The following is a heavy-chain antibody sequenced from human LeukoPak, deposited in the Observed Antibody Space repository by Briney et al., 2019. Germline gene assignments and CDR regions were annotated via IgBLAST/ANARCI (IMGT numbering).Heavy chain of an antibody. D-gene: IGHD3-22*01. CDR1: GDKFSTYW. CDR2: IYLGDSDT. CDR3: ARRKFDSSGSAFFDY. J-gene: IGHJ4*02. Sequence: GESLRISCKGIGDKFSTYWIGWVRQMPGKGLGWMGSIYLGDSDTRYSPSFQGRVSLSADKSASTAYLQWSSLKASDTAIYYCARRKFDSSGSAFFDYWGRGTLVTASS. V-gene: IGHV5-51*01.